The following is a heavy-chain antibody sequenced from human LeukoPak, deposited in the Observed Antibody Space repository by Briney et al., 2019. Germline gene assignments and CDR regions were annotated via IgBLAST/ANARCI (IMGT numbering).Heavy chain of an antibody. D-gene: IGHD1-1*01. J-gene: IGHJ4*02. V-gene: IGHV4-59*01. CDR3: AKTLGRGSASGWYFFNY. CDR1: GDSISGSY. CDR2: IYYTGTP. Sequence: TSETLSLTCSVSGDSISGSYWNWIRQSPGKELEWIGNIYYTGTPKYNPSLTNRVTISADTSKSQVSLNLNSVTAADTAVYYCAKTLGRGSASGWYFFNYWGPGLLVTVSS.